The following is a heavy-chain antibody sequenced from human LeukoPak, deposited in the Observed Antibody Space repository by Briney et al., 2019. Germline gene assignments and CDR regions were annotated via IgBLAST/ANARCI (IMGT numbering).Heavy chain of an antibody. Sequence: LETLSLTCVVSGYSISTAYYWGWIRQPPGKGLEWIGRIYNTGSTYYNPSLQSRVTISIDTSKNQFSLKLSSVTAADTAVYYCARGLEPYYGTYYFDYWGQGTLVTVSS. D-gene: IGHD3-16*01. J-gene: IGHJ4*02. V-gene: IGHV4-38-2*01. CDR1: GYSISTAYY. CDR3: ARGLEPYYGTYYFDY. CDR2: IYNTGST.